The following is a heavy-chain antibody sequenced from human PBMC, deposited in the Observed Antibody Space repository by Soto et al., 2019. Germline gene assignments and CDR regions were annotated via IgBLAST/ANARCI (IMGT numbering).Heavy chain of an antibody. J-gene: IGHJ4*02. V-gene: IGHV1-18*01. CDR3: ARDSSTDYDILTGYSFDY. CDR1: GGTFSSYA. Sequence: ASVKVSCKASGGTFSSYAISWVRQAPGQGLEWMGGISAYNGNTNYAQKLQGRVTMTTDTSTSTAYMELRSLRSDDTAVYYCARDSSTDYDILTGYSFDYWGQGTLVTVSS. CDR2: ISAYNGNT. D-gene: IGHD3-9*01.